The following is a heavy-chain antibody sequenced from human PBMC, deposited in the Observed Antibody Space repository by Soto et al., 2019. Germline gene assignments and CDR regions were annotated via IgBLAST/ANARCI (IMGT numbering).Heavy chain of an antibody. D-gene: IGHD4-4*01. Sequence: ASVKVSCKASGGTFSSYTISWVRQAPGQGLEWMGRIIPILGITNYAQKFQGRVTITRDTSISTAYMELSRLRSDDTAVYYCARHLHSDSVHITPVSPDYWGQGTLVTVSS. J-gene: IGHJ4*02. CDR3: ARHLHSDSVHITPVSPDY. CDR1: GGTFSSYT. V-gene: IGHV1-69*02. CDR2: IIPILGIT.